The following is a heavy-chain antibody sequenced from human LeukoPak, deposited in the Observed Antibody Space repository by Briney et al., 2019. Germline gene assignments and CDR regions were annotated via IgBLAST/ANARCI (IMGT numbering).Heavy chain of an antibody. D-gene: IGHD5-18*01. V-gene: IGHV4-4*07. Sequence: SETLSLTCTVSGGSISSYYWSWIRQPAGKGLEWIGRIYTSGSTNYNPSLKSRVTMSVDTSKNQFSLKLSSVTAADTAVYYCARVSNGVGYSYGHIDYWGQGTLVTVSS. J-gene: IGHJ4*02. CDR1: GGSISSYY. CDR2: IYTSGST. CDR3: ARVSNGVGYSYGHIDY.